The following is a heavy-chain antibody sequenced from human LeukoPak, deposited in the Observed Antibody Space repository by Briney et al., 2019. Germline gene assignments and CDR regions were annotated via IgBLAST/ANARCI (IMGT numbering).Heavy chain of an antibody. V-gene: IGHV1-3*01. J-gene: IGHJ5*02. CDR3: ARDRGPVWFDP. CDR2: INAGNGNT. Sequence: ASVKVSCKASGYTFTTYAMHWVRQAPGQRLEWMGWINAGNGNTKYSQKFQGRVTITRDTSASTAYMELSSLRSEDTAVYYCARDRGPVWFDPWGQGTLVTVSS. CDR1: GYTFTTYA.